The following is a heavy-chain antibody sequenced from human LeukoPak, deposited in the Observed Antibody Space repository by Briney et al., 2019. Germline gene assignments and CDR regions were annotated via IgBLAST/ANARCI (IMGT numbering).Heavy chain of an antibody. Sequence: GGSLRLSCTASGFTFGDYAMSWVRQSPGKGLEWVGLIRSKGYDGTTEYAASVKGRFTISRDDSKSIAYVQMNSLKTEDTAVYYCTRVEWVGVNDLGGGLYYWGQGSLVTVSS. D-gene: IGHD5/OR15-5a*01. J-gene: IGHJ4*02. CDR3: TRVEWVGVNDLGGGLYY. CDR2: IRSKGYDGTT. CDR1: GFTFGDYA. V-gene: IGHV3-49*04.